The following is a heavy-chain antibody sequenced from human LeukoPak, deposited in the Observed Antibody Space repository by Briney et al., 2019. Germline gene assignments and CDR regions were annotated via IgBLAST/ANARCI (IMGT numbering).Heavy chain of an antibody. V-gene: IGHV3-21*01. CDR1: GFTFSSYS. J-gene: IGHJ4*02. CDR2: ISSSSSYI. Sequence: GGSLRLSCAASGFTFSSYSMNWVRQAPGKGLEWVSSISSSSSYIYYADSVKGRFTISRDNAKNSLYLQMNSLRAEDTAVYYCARELGYCSGGSCSYFDYWGQGTLVTVSS. D-gene: IGHD2-15*01. CDR3: ARELGYCSGGSCSYFDY.